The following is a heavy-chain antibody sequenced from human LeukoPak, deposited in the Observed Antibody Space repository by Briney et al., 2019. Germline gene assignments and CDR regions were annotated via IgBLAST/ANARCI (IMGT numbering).Heavy chain of an antibody. Sequence: GSLRLSCAASEFIFSDYYMCWIRQAPEKGLEWIGVIDHSGNTNYNPSLKSRVTISVDTSNNQLSLRLISVTAADTAVYYCARKIHGSGSYVWSRSRWFDPWGQGTLVTVSS. CDR1: EFIFSDYY. CDR3: ARKIHGSGSYVWSRSRWFDP. J-gene: IGHJ5*02. D-gene: IGHD3-10*01. V-gene: IGHV4-34*01. CDR2: IDHSGNT.